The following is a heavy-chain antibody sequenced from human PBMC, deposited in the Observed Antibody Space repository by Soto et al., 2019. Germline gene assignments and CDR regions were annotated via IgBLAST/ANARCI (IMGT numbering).Heavy chain of an antibody. CDR2: FDPEDGET. Sequence: ASVKVSCKVSGYTLAELSMHWVRQAPGKGLEWMGGFDPEDGETIYAQKFQGRVTMTEDTSTDTAYMELSSLRSEDTAVYYCATVKKYSYGVFDYWGQGTLVTVSS. J-gene: IGHJ4*02. CDR3: ATVKKYSYGVFDY. CDR1: GYTLAELS. V-gene: IGHV1-24*01. D-gene: IGHD5-18*01.